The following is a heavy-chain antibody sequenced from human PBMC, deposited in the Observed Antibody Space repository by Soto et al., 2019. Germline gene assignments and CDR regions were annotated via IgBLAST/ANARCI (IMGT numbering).Heavy chain of an antibody. J-gene: IGHJ4*02. CDR1: GGSISSSSYY. CDR3: ARHEAVAPFDY. Sequence: PSETLSLTCTVSGGSISSSSYYWGWIRQPPGKGLEWIGSIYYSGSTYYNPSLKSRVTISVDTSKNQFSLKLSSVTAADTAVYYCARHEAVAPFDYWGQGTLVTVSS. D-gene: IGHD6-19*01. V-gene: IGHV4-39*01. CDR2: IYYSGST.